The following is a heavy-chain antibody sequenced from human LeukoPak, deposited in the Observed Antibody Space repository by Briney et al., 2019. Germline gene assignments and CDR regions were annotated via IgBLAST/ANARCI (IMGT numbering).Heavy chain of an antibody. CDR1: GFTFSSCG. J-gene: IGHJ3*02. CDR2: ISYDGSNK. CDR3: AKDSGIAVAGTLRAFDI. V-gene: IGHV3-30*18. D-gene: IGHD6-19*01. Sequence: PGGSLRLSCAASGFTFSSCGMHWVRQAPGKGLEWVAVISYDGSNKYFADSVKGRFTISRDNSKNTLYLQMNSLRAEDTAVYYCAKDSGIAVAGTLRAFDIWGQGTMVTVSS.